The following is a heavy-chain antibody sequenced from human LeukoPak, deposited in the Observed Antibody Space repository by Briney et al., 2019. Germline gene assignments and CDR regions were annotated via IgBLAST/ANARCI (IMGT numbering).Heavy chain of an antibody. Sequence: SQTLSLTCAISGDSVSSNSAAWHWIRQSPPRGLEWLGRTYYRSNWYNDYAVSVKSRITINPDTSKNQFSLQLNSVTPEDTAVYYCARGGSGSYRIFDYWGQGTLVTVSS. CDR2: TYYRSNWYN. CDR1: GDSVSSNSAA. V-gene: IGHV6-1*01. D-gene: IGHD1-26*01. J-gene: IGHJ4*02. CDR3: ARGGSGSYRIFDY.